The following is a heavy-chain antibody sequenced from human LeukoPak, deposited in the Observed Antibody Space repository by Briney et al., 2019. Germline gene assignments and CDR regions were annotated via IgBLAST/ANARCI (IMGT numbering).Heavy chain of an antibody. Sequence: SETLSLTCTVSGGSISSDSYYWGWIRRPPGKGLEWIGSMYYSGSTDSNPSLKSRVTISVDTPKNQFSLKLSSVTAADTAIYYCARRPGMDVWGQGTTVTVSS. CDR1: GGSISSDSYY. V-gene: IGHV4-39*01. J-gene: IGHJ6*02. CDR2: MYYSGST. CDR3: ARRPGMDV.